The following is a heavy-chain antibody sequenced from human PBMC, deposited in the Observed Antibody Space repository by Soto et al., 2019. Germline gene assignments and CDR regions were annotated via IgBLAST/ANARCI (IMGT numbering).Heavy chain of an antibody. CDR1: GFTFSSYA. CDR2: ISGNGGST. V-gene: IGHV3-23*01. J-gene: IGHJ4*02. Sequence: PVGSLRLSCAASGFTFSSYAMSWVRQDQGKGLEWVSAISGNGGSTYYADSLKGRFTISRDNSKNTLYLKMNSLRAEDTSVYYCAKDLGGGWRFLEYWRQGTLDPAPQ. D-gene: IGHD3-3*01. CDR3: AKDLGGGWRFLEY.